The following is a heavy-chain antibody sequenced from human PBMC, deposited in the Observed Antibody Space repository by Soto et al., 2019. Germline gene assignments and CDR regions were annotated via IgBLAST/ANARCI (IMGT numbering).Heavy chain of an antibody. V-gene: IGHV1-18*01. CDR2: LSAYNGNT. CDR1: GYTVTSYG. J-gene: IGHJ5*02. Sequence: ASVTGSCKASGYTVTSYGMRWVRQAPGQGLEWMVCLSAYNGNTNYAQKLQGRVTMTTDTSTSTAYMELRSLRSDDTAVYYCARDHGDIVVVPAAISLNWFDPWGQGTLVTVS. D-gene: IGHD2-2*01. CDR3: ARDHGDIVVVPAAISLNWFDP.